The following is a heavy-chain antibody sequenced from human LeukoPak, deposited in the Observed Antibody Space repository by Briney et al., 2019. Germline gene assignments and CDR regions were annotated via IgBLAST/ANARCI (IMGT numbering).Heavy chain of an antibody. V-gene: IGHV4-59*01. CDR2: IFFTGST. CDR1: GDSINNYY. CDR3: ARLSHPSGKNWFFDY. Sequence: SQTLSLTCTVSGDSINNYYWTWIRQPPGKELERLGYIFFTGSTKYNPSLKSRLSISVDTSKNQFSLKVTSMTAADTAVYYCARLSHPSGKNWFFDYWGQGTLVTVFS. J-gene: IGHJ4*02. D-gene: IGHD3-9*01.